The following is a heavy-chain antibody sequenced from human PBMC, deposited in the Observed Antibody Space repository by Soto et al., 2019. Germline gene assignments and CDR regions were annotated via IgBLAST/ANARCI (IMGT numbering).Heavy chain of an antibody. J-gene: IGHJ6*02. CDR2: INPNSGGT. CDR1: GYTFTGYY. V-gene: IGHV1-2*04. D-gene: IGHD3-16*02. CDR3: ARGAVYDYVWGSYPYYYYGMDV. Sequence: VASVKVSCKASGYTFTGYYMHWVRQAPGQGLEWMGWINPNSGGTNYAQKFQGWVTMTRDTSISTAYMELSRLRSDDTAVYYCARGAVYDYVWGSYPYYYYGMDVWGQGTTVTVSS.